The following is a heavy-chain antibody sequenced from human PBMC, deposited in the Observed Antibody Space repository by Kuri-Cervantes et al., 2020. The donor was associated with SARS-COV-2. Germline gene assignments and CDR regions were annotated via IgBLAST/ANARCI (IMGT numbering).Heavy chain of an antibody. CDR3: ARDPTYYYGSGSYDY. Sequence: GGSLRLSCAASGFTFSSYAMSWVRQAPGKGLEWVSAIGTAGDTYYPGSVKGQFTISRENAKNSLYLQMNSLRAGDTAVYYCARDPTYYYGSGSYDYWGQGTLVTVSS. CDR1: GFTFSSYA. D-gene: IGHD3-10*01. CDR2: IGTAGDT. J-gene: IGHJ4*02. V-gene: IGHV3-13*01.